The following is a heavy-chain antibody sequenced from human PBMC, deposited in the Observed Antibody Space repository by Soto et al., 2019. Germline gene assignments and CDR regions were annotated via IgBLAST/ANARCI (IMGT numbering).Heavy chain of an antibody. D-gene: IGHD3-10*01. J-gene: IGHJ6*02. Sequence: GGSLRLSCAASGFTFSSYGMHWVRQAPGKGLEWVAVISYDGRNKYYADSVKGRFTISRDNSKNTLYLQMNSLRAEDTAVYYCAAIPPGSGSYYEDYYGMDVWGQGTTVTVSS. CDR1: GFTFSSYG. CDR3: AAIPPGSGSYYEDYYGMDV. CDR2: ISYDGRNK. V-gene: IGHV3-30*03.